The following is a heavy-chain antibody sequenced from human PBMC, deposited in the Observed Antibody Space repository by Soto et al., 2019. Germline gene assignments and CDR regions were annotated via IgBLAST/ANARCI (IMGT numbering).Heavy chain of an antibody. J-gene: IGHJ4*02. D-gene: IGHD6-19*01. CDR1: GYTFTGYY. CDR3: ARRAYSSGWYYFDY. CDR2: INPNSGGT. Sequence: ASVKVSCKASGYTFTGYYMHWVRQAPGQGLEWMGWINPNSGGTNYAQKFQGWVTMTRDTSISTAYMELSRLRSDDTAVYYCARRAYSSGWYYFDYWGQGTLVTVSS. V-gene: IGHV1-2*04.